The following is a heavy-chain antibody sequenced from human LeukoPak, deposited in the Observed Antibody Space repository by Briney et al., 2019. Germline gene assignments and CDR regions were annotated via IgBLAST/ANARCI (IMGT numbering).Heavy chain of an antibody. CDR3: ARECDIVVVPAATEFDY. J-gene: IGHJ4*02. V-gene: IGHV3-7*01. Sequence: GGSLRLSCAASGFTFSSYWMSWVRQAPGKGLEWVANIKQDGSEKYCVDSVKGRFTISRDNAKNSLYLQMNSLRAEDTAVYYCARECDIVVVPAATEFDYWGQGTLVTVSS. CDR1: GFTFSSYW. CDR2: IKQDGSEK. D-gene: IGHD2-2*01.